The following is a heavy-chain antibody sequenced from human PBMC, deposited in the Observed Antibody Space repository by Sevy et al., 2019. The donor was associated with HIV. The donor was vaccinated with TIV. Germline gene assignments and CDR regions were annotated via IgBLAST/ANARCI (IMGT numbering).Heavy chain of an antibody. D-gene: IGHD2-15*01. J-gene: IGHJ4*02. CDR3: TRGFRVVAAFDF. CDR1: GFTFGDYA. CDR2: IRSKAYGGTT. Sequence: GGSLRLSCTASGFTFGDYAMSWFRQAPGKGLEWVGFIRSKAYGGTTEYAASVKGRFTISRDDSKSIAVLQKNSLKTGATAVYYCTRGFRVVAAFDFWGQGTLVTVSS. V-gene: IGHV3-49*03.